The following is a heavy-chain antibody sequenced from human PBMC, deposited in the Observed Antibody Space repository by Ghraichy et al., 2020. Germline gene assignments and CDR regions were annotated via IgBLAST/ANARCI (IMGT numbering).Heavy chain of an antibody. CDR1: GGSISSYY. D-gene: IGHD3-10*01. J-gene: IGHJ1*01. V-gene: IGHV4-59*01. CDR3: ARTPPYGSGSYSVPEDFQH. Sequence: SETLSLTCTVSGGSISSYYWSWIRQPPGKGLEWIGYLYYSGSTNYNPSLKSRVTISVDTSKNQFSLKLSSVTAADTAVYYCARTPPYGSGSYSVPEDFQHWGQGTRVTVSS. CDR2: LYYSGST.